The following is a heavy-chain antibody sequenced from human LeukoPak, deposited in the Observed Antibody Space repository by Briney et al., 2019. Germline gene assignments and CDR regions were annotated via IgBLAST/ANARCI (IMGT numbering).Heavy chain of an antibody. Sequence: SETLSLTCTVSGGSISSGSYYWGWIRQPPGKGLEWIGSIYYSGSTYYNPSLKSRVTISVDTSKNQFSLKLSSVTAADTAVYYCAREYYYDSSGYGDYFDYWGQGTLVTVSS. J-gene: IGHJ4*02. CDR2: IYYSGST. CDR3: AREYYYDSSGYGDYFDY. V-gene: IGHV4-39*07. CDR1: GGSISSGSYY. D-gene: IGHD3-22*01.